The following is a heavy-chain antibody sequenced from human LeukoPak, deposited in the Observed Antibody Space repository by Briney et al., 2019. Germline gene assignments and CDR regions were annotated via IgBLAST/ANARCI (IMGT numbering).Heavy chain of an antibody. D-gene: IGHD6-6*01. V-gene: IGHV4-31*03. CDR2: IYYSGST. CDR1: GGSISSGGYY. Sequence: SQTLSLTCTVSGGSISSGGYYWSWIRQHPGKGLEWIGYIYYSGSTYYNPSLKSRVTISVDTSKNQFSLKLSSVTAADTAVYYCARAGYSSSSEIDYWGQGILVTVSS. J-gene: IGHJ4*02. CDR3: ARAGYSSSSEIDY.